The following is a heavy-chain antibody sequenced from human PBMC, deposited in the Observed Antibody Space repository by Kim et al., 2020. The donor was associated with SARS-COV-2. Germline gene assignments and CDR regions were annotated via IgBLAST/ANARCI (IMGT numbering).Heavy chain of an antibody. Sequence: SVKVSCKASGGTFSSYAISWVRQAPGQGLEWMGRIIPILGIANYAQKFQGRVTITADKSTSTAYMELSSLRSEDTAVYYCARDVPVYCSGGSCYSAPEYWGQGTLVTVSS. J-gene: IGHJ4*02. D-gene: IGHD2-15*01. V-gene: IGHV1-69*04. CDR3: ARDVPVYCSGGSCYSAPEY. CDR2: IIPILGIA. CDR1: GGTFSSYA.